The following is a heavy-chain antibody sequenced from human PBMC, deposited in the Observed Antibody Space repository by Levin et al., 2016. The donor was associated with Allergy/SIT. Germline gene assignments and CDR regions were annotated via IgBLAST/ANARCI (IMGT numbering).Heavy chain of an antibody. CDR2: IIPIFGTA. CDR3: SAAGTNVQSGMDV. J-gene: IGHJ6*02. D-gene: IGHD6-13*01. V-gene: IGHV1-69*01. Sequence: WVRQAPGQGLEWMGGIIPIFGTANYAQKFQGRVTITADESTSTAYMELSRLRSDDTAVYYCSAAGTNVQSGMDVWGQGTTVTVSS.